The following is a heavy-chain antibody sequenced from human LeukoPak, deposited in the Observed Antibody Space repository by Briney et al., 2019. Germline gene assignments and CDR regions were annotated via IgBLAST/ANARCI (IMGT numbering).Heavy chain of an antibody. CDR1: GFTFTSYW. V-gene: IGHV3-74*01. J-gene: IGHJ3*02. CDR3: ARGYCSSVICPEAPFDI. D-gene: IGHD2-2*01. Sequence: HPGGSLRLSCAASGFTFTSYWMHWVRQAPGKGLVWVSRIKSDGGSTTYADSVKGRFTISRDNAKNTLYLQMKSLRVEDTAVYYCARGYCSSVICPEAPFDIWGQGTMVTVSS. CDR2: IKSDGGST.